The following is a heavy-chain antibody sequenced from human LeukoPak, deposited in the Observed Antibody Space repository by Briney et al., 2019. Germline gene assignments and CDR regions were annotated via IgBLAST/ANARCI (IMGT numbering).Heavy chain of an antibody. CDR1: GFTFSSYA. Sequence: GGSLRLSCAASGFTFSSYAMSWVRQAPGKGLEWVSAISGSGGSTYYADSVKGRSTISRDNSKNTLYLQMNSLRAEDTAVYYCANGYDFWSGYPDYWGQGTLVTVSS. CDR2: ISGSGGST. V-gene: IGHV3-23*01. D-gene: IGHD3-3*01. J-gene: IGHJ4*02. CDR3: ANGYDFWSGYPDY.